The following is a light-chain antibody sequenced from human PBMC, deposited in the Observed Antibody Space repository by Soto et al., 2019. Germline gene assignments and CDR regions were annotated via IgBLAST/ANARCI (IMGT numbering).Light chain of an antibody. V-gene: IGKV1-33*01. Sequence: DIQMTQSPSSLSASVGDRVTITCQASRDIGKYLNWFQEKPGKAPKLLIYDASNLQTGVPSRFSVSGSGTDFTFTISSLQPEDFATYYCQRYDSLPPTFDQATRLEI. CDR2: DAS. CDR1: RDIGKY. J-gene: IGKJ5*01. CDR3: QRYDSLPPT.